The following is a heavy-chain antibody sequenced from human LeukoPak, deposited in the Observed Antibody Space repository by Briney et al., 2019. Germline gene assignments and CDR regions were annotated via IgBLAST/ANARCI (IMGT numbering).Heavy chain of an antibody. Sequence: GGSLRLSCVNSTFTFSRYWMRWVRQAPGKGLEWVSNINEEGAEKHYVDSVKGRFIISRDNDKNPLYLQMKSLRDDDTGVYYCARDAEGDHYDTDVWGQGTTVTVSS. CDR1: TFTFSRYW. J-gene: IGHJ6*02. CDR2: INEEGAEK. CDR3: ARDAEGDHYDTDV. V-gene: IGHV3-7*04.